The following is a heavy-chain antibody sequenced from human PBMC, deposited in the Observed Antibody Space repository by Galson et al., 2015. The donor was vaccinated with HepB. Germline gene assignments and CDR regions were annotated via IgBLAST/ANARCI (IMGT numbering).Heavy chain of an antibody. D-gene: IGHD3-22*01. CDR1: GFTFSSYA. V-gene: IGHV3-23*01. CDR3: AKRGGYFDSSGYYVIDY. Sequence: SLRLSCAASGFTFSSYAMSWVRQAPGKGLEWVSAISGSGVSTYYADSVKGRFTISRDNSKNTLYLQMNSLRAEDTAVYYCAKRGGYFDSSGYYVIDYWGQGTLATVSS. J-gene: IGHJ4*02. CDR2: ISGSGVST.